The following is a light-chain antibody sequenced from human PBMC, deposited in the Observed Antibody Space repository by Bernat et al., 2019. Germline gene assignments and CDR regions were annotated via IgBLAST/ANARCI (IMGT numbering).Light chain of an antibody. J-gene: IGLJ3*02. CDR2: DIS. Sequence: QSALTQPRSVSGSPGQSVTISCTGTSSDVGGYKYVSWYQHQPDKAPKLMIYDISKRPSGVPDRFSGARSGNTASLTSSGLQAEDEADYHCCAHAGRFTWVFGGGTRLTVL. V-gene: IGLV2-11*01. CDR1: SSDVGGYKY. CDR3: CAHAGRFTWV.